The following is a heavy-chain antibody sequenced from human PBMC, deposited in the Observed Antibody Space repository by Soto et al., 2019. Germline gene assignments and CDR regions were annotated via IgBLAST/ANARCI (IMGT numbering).Heavy chain of an antibody. V-gene: IGHV3-21*01. Sequence: PGGALRLSCAASEFTFSSYSMNWVRQAPRKGLECVSYSSSSSYFIYYADSVKGRVNIYKDNAKNSLYLQMNSLKAENTAVYYCAREGELHNDYDGMDVWGQGTTVNVSS. CDR2: SSSSSYFI. J-gene: IGHJ6*02. D-gene: IGHD1-26*01. CDR1: EFTFSSYS. CDR3: AREGELHNDYDGMDV.